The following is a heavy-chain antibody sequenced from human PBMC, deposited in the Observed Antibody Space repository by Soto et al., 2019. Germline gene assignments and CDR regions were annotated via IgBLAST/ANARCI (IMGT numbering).Heavy chain of an antibody. Sequence: SETLSLTCTVSGGSISSGDYYWSWIRQPPGKGLEWIGYIYYSGSTYYNPSLKSRATISVDTSKNQFSLKLSSVTAADTAVYYCARGVSSSSNFDYWGQGTLVTVSS. CDR2: IYYSGST. CDR1: GGSISSGDYY. J-gene: IGHJ4*02. V-gene: IGHV4-30-4*01. D-gene: IGHD6-13*01. CDR3: ARGVSSSSNFDY.